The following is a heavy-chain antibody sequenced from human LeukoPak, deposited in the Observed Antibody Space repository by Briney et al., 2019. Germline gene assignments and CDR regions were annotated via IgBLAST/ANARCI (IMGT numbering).Heavy chain of an antibody. CDR1: GFTFDDHG. CDR3: AKHIAAAGTNWFDP. Sequence: GGSLRLSCAASGFTFDDHGMSWVRQAPGKGLEWVSHINWNGASIGYADSVKGRFTISRDNAKTSLYLQMNSLRAEDTALYYCAKHIAAAGTNWFDPWGQGTLVTGSS. J-gene: IGHJ5*02. D-gene: IGHD6-13*01. CDR2: INWNGASI. V-gene: IGHV3-20*04.